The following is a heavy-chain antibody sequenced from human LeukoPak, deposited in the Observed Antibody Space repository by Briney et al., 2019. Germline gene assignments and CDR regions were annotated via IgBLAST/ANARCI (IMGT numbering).Heavy chain of an antibody. D-gene: IGHD3-10*01. CDR1: GGSISSYY. V-gene: IGHV4-4*07. CDR2: IYTSGST. J-gene: IGHJ4*02. CDR3: AGGYYYGSGSKYFDY. Sequence: SETLSLTCTVSGGSISSYYWSWIRQPAGKGLEWIGRIYTSGSTNYNPSLKSRVTMSVDTSKNQFSLKLSSVTAADTAVYYCAGGYYYGSGSKYFDYWGQGTLVTVSS.